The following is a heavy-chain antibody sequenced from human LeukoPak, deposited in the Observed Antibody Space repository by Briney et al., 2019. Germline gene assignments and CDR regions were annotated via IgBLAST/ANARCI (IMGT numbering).Heavy chain of an antibody. V-gene: IGHV1-18*01. D-gene: IGHD6-13*01. J-gene: IGHJ6*03. Sequence: ASVKVSCKASRYTFTRYGISWVRQAPAQGLEWMGWISAYKGNTNYAQKLQGRVTMTTDTSTSTAYMEMTSLRSDYTAVYYCARVGTGSSSWYPGTDYYMDVWGKGTTVTASS. CDR2: ISAYKGNT. CDR1: RYTFTRYG. CDR3: ARVGTGSSSWYPGTDYYMDV.